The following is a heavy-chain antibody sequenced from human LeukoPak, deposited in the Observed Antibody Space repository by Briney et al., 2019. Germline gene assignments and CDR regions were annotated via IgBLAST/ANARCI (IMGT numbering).Heavy chain of an antibody. J-gene: IGHJ4*02. D-gene: IGHD1-1*01. CDR2: IWFDGSNK. V-gene: IGHV3-33*08. Sequence: GGSLRLSCAASGFTFSSYGMHWVRKAPGKGLEWVAFIWFDGSNKHYADSVKGRFTISRDNSEDTLYLQMNSLRAEDTAVYYCVRDPSGSGFAFDSWGQGALVTVSS. CDR1: GFTFSSYG. CDR3: VRDPSGSGFAFDS.